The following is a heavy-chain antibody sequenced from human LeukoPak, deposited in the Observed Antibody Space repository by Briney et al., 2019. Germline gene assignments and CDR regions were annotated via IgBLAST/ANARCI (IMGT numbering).Heavy chain of an antibody. J-gene: IGHJ1*01. D-gene: IGHD6-13*01. CDR1: GYTFTGYY. V-gene: IGHV1-2*02. CDR3: ARGLRPAGTREDEYFQH. Sequence: ASVKVSCKASGYTFTGYYMHWVRQAPGQGLEWMGWINPNSGGTNYAQKFQGRVTMTRDTSISTAYMELSRLRSDDTAVYYCARGLRPAGTREDEYFQHWGQGTLVTVSS. CDR2: INPNSGGT.